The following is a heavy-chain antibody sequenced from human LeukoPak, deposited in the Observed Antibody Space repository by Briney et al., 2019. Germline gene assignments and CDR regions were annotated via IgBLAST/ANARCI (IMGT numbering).Heavy chain of an antibody. CDR2: ISGSGGAT. D-gene: IGHD4-23*01. CDR3: AKDYATVGDYDY. V-gene: IGHV3-23*01. J-gene: IGHJ4*02. CDR1: GFTFNTYG. Sequence: PGGSLGLSCAASGFTFNTYGMSWVRQAPGKGLEWVSGISGSGGATYYADSVKGRFTIPRDDPHNTLYLQMNSLRAEDTAVYYCAKDYATVGDYDYWGQGTLVTVSS.